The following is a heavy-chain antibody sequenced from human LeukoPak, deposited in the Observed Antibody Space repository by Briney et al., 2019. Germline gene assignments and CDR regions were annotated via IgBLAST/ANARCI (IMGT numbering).Heavy chain of an antibody. Sequence: ASVKVSCKASGYTFTGYYMRWVRQAPGQGLEWMGWINPNSGGTNYAQKFQGRVTMTRDTSISTAYMELSRLRSDDTAVYYCAKSIAVAGPPFDYWGQGTLVTVSS. J-gene: IGHJ4*02. CDR3: AKSIAVAGPPFDY. V-gene: IGHV1-2*02. CDR2: INPNSGGT. D-gene: IGHD6-19*01. CDR1: GYTFTGYY.